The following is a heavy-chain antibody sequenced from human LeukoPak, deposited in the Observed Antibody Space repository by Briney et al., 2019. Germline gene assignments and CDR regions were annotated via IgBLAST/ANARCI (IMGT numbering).Heavy chain of an antibody. CDR1: GFTFSSYG. CDR3: AISGGSGSYYPDY. D-gene: IGHD3-10*01. CDR2: IWYAGSNK. V-gene: IGHV3-33*01. Sequence: PGRSLRLSCAASGFTFSSYGMHWVRQAPGKGLEWVAVIWYAGSNKYYADSVKGRFTVSRDNSKNTLYLQMNSLRAEDTAVYYCAISGGSGSYYPDYWGQGTLVTVSS. J-gene: IGHJ4*02.